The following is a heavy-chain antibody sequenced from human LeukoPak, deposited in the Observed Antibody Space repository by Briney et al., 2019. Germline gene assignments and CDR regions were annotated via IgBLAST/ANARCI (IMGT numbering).Heavy chain of an antibody. CDR1: GFTFSSYG. V-gene: IGHV3-21*01. J-gene: IGHJ6*02. CDR2: ISSSSSYI. CDR3: ARGIAAAGTGGMDV. Sequence: GGSLRLSCAASGFTFSSYGMHWVRQAPGKGLEWVSSISSSSSYIYYADSVKGRFTISRDNAKNSLYLQMNSLRAEDTAVYYCARGIAAAGTGGMDVWGQGTTVTVSS. D-gene: IGHD6-13*01.